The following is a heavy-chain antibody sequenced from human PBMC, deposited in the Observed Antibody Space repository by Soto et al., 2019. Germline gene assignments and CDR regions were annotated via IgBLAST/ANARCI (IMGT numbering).Heavy chain of an antibody. D-gene: IGHD6-13*01. V-gene: IGHV1-3*01. CDR2: INAGNGNT. Sequence: VKVSCKASGYTFTSYALHWVRQAPGQRLEWMGWINAGNGNTKYSQKLQGRVTMTTDTSTSTAYMELRSLRSDDTAVYYCARDREQQTVFDPWGQGTLVTVS. CDR3: ARDREQQTVFDP. CDR1: GYTFTSYA. J-gene: IGHJ5*02.